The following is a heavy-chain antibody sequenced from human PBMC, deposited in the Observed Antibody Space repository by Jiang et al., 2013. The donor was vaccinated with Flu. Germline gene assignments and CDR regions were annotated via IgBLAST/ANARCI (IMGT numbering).Heavy chain of an antibody. Sequence: GSLRLSCAASGFTFSSYAMSWVRQAPGKGLEWVSAISGSGGSTYYADSVKGRFTISRDNSKNTLYLQMNSLRAEDTAVYYCAKGNLPDTAMADVYWGQGTLVTVSS. V-gene: IGHV3-23*01. J-gene: IGHJ4*02. CDR3: AKGNLPDTAMADVY. CDR2: ISGSGGST. D-gene: IGHD5-18*01. CDR1: GFTFSSYA.